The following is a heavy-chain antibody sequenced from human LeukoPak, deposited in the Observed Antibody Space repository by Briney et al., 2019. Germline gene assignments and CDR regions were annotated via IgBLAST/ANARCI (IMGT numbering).Heavy chain of an antibody. CDR2: IRSKAYGGTT. CDR3: ARDREYGSGVFDY. CDR1: GFTFGDYA. Sequence: GGSLRLSCTASGFTFGDYAMSWFRQAPGKGLEWVGFIRSKAYGGTTEYAASVKGRFTISRDDSKSIAYLQMNGLKTEDTAVYYCARDREYGSGVFDYWGQGTLVTVSS. J-gene: IGHJ4*02. D-gene: IGHD3-10*01. V-gene: IGHV3-49*03.